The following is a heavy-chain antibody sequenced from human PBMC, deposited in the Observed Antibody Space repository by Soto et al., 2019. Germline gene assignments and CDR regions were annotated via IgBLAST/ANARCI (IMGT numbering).Heavy chain of an antibody. CDR3: AKDFFVVVAATPEGDNYYGTDV. D-gene: IGHD2-15*01. Sequence: QVQLVESGGGVVQPGRSLRLSCAASGFTFSSYGTHWVRQAPGKGLEWVAVISYDGSNKYYADSVKGRFTISRDNSKNTLYLQMNSLRAEDTAVYYCAKDFFVVVAATPEGDNYYGTDVWGQGTTVTVSS. CDR1: GFTFSSYG. CDR2: ISYDGSNK. V-gene: IGHV3-30*18. J-gene: IGHJ6*02.